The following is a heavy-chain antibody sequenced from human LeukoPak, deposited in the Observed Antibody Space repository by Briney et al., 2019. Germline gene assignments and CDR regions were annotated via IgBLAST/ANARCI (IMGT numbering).Heavy chain of an antibody. CDR1: GGSISSYY. CDR2: IYYSGST. CDR3: ATTSDYVWGSYPSPIDY. D-gene: IGHD3-16*02. V-gene: IGHV4-59*06. Sequence: SETLSLTCTVSGGSISSYYWSWIRQHPGKGLEWIGYIYYSGSTYYNPSLKSRVTISVDTSKNQFSLKLSSVTAADTAVYYCATTSDYVWGSYPSPIDYWGQGTLVTVSS. J-gene: IGHJ4*02.